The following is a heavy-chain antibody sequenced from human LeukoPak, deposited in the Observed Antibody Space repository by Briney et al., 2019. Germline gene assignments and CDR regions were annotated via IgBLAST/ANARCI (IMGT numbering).Heavy chain of an antibody. CDR3: TTDGSTTLSNTFDY. CDR1: GFTFIDAR. V-gene: IGHV3-15*01. CDR2: IKSRKRGETV. Sequence: GGSPRPLCAASGFTFIDARMNWGRLAPGQGREWVGRIKSRKRGETVDSAAPVKGRFTISRDDSKTTVYLQMNSLKTEDTAIYYCTTDGSTTLSNTFDYWGQGTLVTVSS. D-gene: IGHD1-26*01. J-gene: IGHJ4*02.